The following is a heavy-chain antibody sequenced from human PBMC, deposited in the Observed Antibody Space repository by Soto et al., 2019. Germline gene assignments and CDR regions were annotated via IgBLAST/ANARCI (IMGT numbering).Heavy chain of an antibody. CDR2: IYHSGST. V-gene: IGHV4-4*02. J-gene: IGHJ5*02. CDR3: ARDVGLRYFDWLSHNWFDP. Sequence: PSETLSLTCAVSGGSISSSNWWSGVRQPPGKGLEWIGEIYHSGSTNYNPSLKSRVTISVDKSKNQFSLKLSSVTAADTAVYYCARDVGLRYFDWLSHNWFDPWGQGTLVTVSS. D-gene: IGHD3-9*01. CDR1: GGSISSSNW.